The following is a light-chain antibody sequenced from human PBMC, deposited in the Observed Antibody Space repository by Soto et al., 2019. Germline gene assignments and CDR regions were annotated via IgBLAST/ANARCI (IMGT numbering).Light chain of an antibody. J-gene: IGKJ3*01. CDR1: QSLLHSNGYNY. V-gene: IGKV2-28*01. CDR3: MQALQTPFT. Sequence: DIVMTQSPLSLPVTPGEPASISCRSSQSLLHSNGYNYLDWYLQKPGQSPQLLIYLGSNRASGVPYRFSGSGSGTDFTLKISRVEAEDVGLYYCMQALQTPFTFGPGTKVDIK. CDR2: LGS.